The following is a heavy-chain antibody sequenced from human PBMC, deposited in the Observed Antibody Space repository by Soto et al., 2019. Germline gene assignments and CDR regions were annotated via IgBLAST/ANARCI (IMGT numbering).Heavy chain of an antibody. CDR3: AKGTRGSYPPSFDY. Sequence: QVQLVESEGGVVQPGRSLRLSCAASGFTFSSYGMHWVRQAPGKGLEWVAVISYDGSNKYYADSVKGRFTISRDNSKNTLYLQMNSLRAEDTAVYYCAKGTRGSYPPSFDYWGQGTLVTVSS. D-gene: IGHD1-26*01. V-gene: IGHV3-30*18. CDR1: GFTFSSYG. CDR2: ISYDGSNK. J-gene: IGHJ4*02.